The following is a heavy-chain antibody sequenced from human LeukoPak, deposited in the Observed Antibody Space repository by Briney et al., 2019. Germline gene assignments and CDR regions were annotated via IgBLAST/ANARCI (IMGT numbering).Heavy chain of an antibody. J-gene: IGHJ6*03. CDR1: GGSISSSY. CDR2: IDTTGTS. CDR3: ARPRKHDYYDMDV. Sequence: SETLSLTCTVSGGSISSSYWSWIRQPAGKGLEWIGRIDTTGTSNHNPSLKSRVTISLDTSKNHFSLNLSSVTAADTAVYYCARPRKHDYYDMDVWGKGTTVTVSS. V-gene: IGHV4-4*07.